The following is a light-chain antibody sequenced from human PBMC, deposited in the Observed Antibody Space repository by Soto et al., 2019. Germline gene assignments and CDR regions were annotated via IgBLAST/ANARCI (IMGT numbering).Light chain of an antibody. CDR3: QHYDSLPPL. CDR2: GAY. Sequence: EIVMTQSPTTLSVSPGERATLSCRASQSVRDNLAWYQQKPGQAPRLLIYGAYIRVTGIPARFSGSGSGTEFTLTISSLQSEDFAVYYCQHYDSLPPLFGPGTKVDIK. V-gene: IGKV3-15*01. CDR1: QSVRDN. J-gene: IGKJ3*01.